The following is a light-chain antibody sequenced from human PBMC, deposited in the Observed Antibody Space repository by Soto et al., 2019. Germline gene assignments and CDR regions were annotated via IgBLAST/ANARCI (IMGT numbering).Light chain of an antibody. CDR2: DAS. CDR1: QSLDKW. J-gene: IGKJ2*01. V-gene: IGKV1-5*01. Sequence: DIQMTQSPSTLSASVGDRVSISCRASQSLDKWLAWYQQKPGEAPKLLVSDASNVESGVSSRFSGSVSGTEFTLTISSLQPADFATDYCQQYTRYPYTFGQGTKLEI. CDR3: QQYTRYPYT.